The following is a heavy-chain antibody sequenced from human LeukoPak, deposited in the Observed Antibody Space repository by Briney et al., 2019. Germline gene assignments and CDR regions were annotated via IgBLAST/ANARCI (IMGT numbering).Heavy chain of an antibody. D-gene: IGHD5-12*01. Sequence: PSETLSLTCTVSGGSISSSSYYWGWIRQPPGKGLEWIGSMYYSGSTYYNPSLKSRVTISVDTSKNQFSLKLSSVTAADTAVYYCARGGGSGSPIDYWGQGTLVTVSS. V-gene: IGHV4-39*07. CDR2: MYYSGST. CDR3: ARGGGSGSPIDY. CDR1: GGSISSSSYY. J-gene: IGHJ4*02.